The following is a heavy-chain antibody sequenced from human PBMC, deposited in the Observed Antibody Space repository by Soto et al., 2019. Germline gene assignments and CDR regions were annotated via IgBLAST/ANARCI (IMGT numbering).Heavy chain of an antibody. D-gene: IGHD5-12*01. CDR2: ISSSSSYI. Sequence: GGSLRLSCAASGFTFSSYSMNWVRQAPGKGLEWVSSISSSSSYIYYADSVKGRFTISRDNAKNSLYLQMNSLRAEDTAVYYCARDLESNLYSGYASGYWGQGTLVTVSS. CDR3: ARDLESNLYSGYASGY. V-gene: IGHV3-21*01. J-gene: IGHJ4*02. CDR1: GFTFSSYS.